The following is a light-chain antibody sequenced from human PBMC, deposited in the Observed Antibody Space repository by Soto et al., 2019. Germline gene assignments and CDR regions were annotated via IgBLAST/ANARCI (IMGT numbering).Light chain of an antibody. Sequence: DIQMTQSPSTLSASVGDRVTITCRASQSISSWLAWYQQKPEKAPKLLIYDASSLESGVPSRSSGSGSGTEFTLTISSLQPDDFATYYCQQYNSYSSTFGQGTKLEIK. CDR3: QQYNSYSST. J-gene: IGKJ2*01. V-gene: IGKV1-5*01. CDR2: DAS. CDR1: QSISSW.